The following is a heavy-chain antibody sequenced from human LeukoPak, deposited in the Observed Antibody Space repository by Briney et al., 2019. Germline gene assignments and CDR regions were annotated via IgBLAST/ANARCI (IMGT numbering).Heavy chain of an antibody. V-gene: IGHV4-61*05. D-gene: IGHD4-11*01. Sequence: PETLSLTCTVSGGSISSGSYYWGWIRQPPGKGLEWIGYTHYSGSTNYNPSLKSRVTISGDTSENRFSLRLSSVTAADTAVYYCARQLYSNYNYFDYWGQGALVTVSS. CDR2: THYSGST. CDR3: ARQLYSNYNYFDY. CDR1: GGSISSGSYY. J-gene: IGHJ4*02.